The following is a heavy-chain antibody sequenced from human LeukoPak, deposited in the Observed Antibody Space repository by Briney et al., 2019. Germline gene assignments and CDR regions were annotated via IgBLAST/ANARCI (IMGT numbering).Heavy chain of an antibody. V-gene: IGHV4-59*01. J-gene: IGHJ4*02. Sequence: PSETLSLTCTVSGGSISSCYWSWIRQPPGKGLEWIGYIYYSGSTNYNPSLKSRVTISVDTSKNQFSLKLSSVTAADTAVYYCAREIPRPCSGGSCSADPHFDYWGQGTLVTVSS. CDR2: IYYSGST. CDR1: GGSISSCY. CDR3: AREIPRPCSGGSCSADPHFDY. D-gene: IGHD2-15*01.